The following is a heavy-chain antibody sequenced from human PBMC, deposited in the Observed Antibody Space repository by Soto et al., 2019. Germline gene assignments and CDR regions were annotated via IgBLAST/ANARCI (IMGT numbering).Heavy chain of an antibody. J-gene: IGHJ5*02. CDR1: GGSISSYY. Sequence: LSLTCTVSGGSISSYYWSWIRQPPGKGLEWIGYIYYSGSTNYNPSLKSRVTISVDTSKNQFSLKLSSVTAADTAVYYCARDHRPTDYYDSSGFPNWFDPWGQGTLVTVSS. V-gene: IGHV4-59*01. CDR2: IYYSGST. CDR3: ARDHRPTDYYDSSGFPNWFDP. D-gene: IGHD3-22*01.